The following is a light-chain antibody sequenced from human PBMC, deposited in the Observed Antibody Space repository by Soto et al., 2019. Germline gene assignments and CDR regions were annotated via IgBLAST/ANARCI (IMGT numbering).Light chain of an antibody. Sequence: DVQMTQSPSTLSASVGDRVTITCRASESINNWLAWYQQKPGKAPKFLIYDVSNLESGVPSRFSGSRSGTDFTLTVSSLQPDDFATYYCQQYNSYWTFGQGTKVDSK. CDR3: QQYNSYWT. V-gene: IGKV1-5*01. CDR1: ESINNW. J-gene: IGKJ1*01. CDR2: DVS.